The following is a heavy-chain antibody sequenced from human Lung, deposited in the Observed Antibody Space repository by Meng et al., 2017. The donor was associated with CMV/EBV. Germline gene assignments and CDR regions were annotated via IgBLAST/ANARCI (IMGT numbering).Heavy chain of an antibody. D-gene: IGHD6-13*01. V-gene: IGHV4-34*01. J-gene: IGHJ4*02. CDR1: GGSFSGYY. CDR3: ARPGIAAAGISKYYFDY. CDR2: INHSGST. Sequence: QVQLQRWGAGLLKPSETLSLTSAVYGGSFSGYYWIWIRQPPGKGLEWIGEINHSGSTNYNPSLKSRVTISVDTSKNQFSLKLSSVTAADTAVYYCARPGIAAAGISKYYFDYWGQGTLVTVSS.